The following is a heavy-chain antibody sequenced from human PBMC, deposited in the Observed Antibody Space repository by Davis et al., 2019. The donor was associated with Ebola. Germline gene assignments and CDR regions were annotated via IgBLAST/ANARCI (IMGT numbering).Heavy chain of an antibody. CDR2: IYYSGST. CDR3: ARGLVGARAFDI. J-gene: IGHJ3*02. CDR1: GGSISSYY. V-gene: IGHV4-59*12. Sequence: SETLSLTCTVSGGSISSYYWSWIRQPPGKGLECIAYIYYSGSTYYNPSLKSRVTISVDTSKNQFSLKLSSVTAADTAVYYCARGLVGARAFDIWGQGTMVTVSS. D-gene: IGHD1-26*01.